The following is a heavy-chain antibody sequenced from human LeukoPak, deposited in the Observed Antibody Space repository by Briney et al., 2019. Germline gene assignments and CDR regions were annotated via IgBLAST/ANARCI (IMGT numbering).Heavy chain of an antibody. Sequence: SETLSLTCTVSDGSISNYYLSWIRQPAGKGLEWIGRIYTSGTTNYNPSLKSRVNMSVDTSKNHFSLNLDSVTAADTAVYYCARDVRRSSSSANSYYYYMDVWGKGTTVTVSS. V-gene: IGHV4-4*07. D-gene: IGHD6-6*01. CDR1: DGSISNYY. J-gene: IGHJ6*03. CDR2: IYTSGTT. CDR3: ARDVRRSSSSANSYYYYMDV.